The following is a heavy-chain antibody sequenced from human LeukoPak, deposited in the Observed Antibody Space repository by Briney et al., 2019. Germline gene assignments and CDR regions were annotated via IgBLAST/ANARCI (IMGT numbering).Heavy chain of an antibody. CDR1: GFTFTSSA. D-gene: IGHD4-17*01. J-gene: IGHJ5*02. V-gene: IGHV1-58*01. CDR3: ALSPPDYGDYREDNWFDP. Sequence: SVKVSCKASGFTFTSSAVQWVRQARGQRLEWIGWIVVGSGNTNYAQKFQGGVTITADESTSTAYMELSSLRSEDTAVYYCALSPPDYGDYREDNWFDPWGQGTLVTVSS. CDR2: IVVGSGNT.